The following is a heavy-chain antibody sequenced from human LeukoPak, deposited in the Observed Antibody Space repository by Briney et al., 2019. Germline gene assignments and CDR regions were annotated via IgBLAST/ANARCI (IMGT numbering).Heavy chain of an antibody. CDR2: ISSSGSTI. CDR1: GFTFSDYY. V-gene: IGHV3-11*04. D-gene: IGHD2-2*01. J-gene: IGHJ4*02. CDR3: ARGGIYCSSTSCYGDY. Sequence: GGSLRLSCAASGFTFSDYYMSWIRQAPGKGLEWVSYISSSGSTIYYADSVKGRFTISRDNAKNSLYLQMNSLRAEDTAVYYCARGGIYCSSTSCYGDYWGQGTLVTVSS.